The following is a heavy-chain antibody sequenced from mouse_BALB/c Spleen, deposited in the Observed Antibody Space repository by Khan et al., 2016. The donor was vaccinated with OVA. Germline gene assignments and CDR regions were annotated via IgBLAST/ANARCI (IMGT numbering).Heavy chain of an antibody. D-gene: IGHD2-4*01. CDR1: GYTFTSSW. J-gene: IGHJ3*02. V-gene: IGHV1-87*01. CDR2: IYPGDGDT. CDR3: ATVYYDNG. Sequence: QVQLQQSGAELARPGASVKLSCKASGYTFTSSWMQWVKQRPGQGLEWIGAIYPGDGDTRYTQKFKGKATLTADKSSSTAYMQLSSLASEDSAVYYCATVYYDNGWGQVTLVTVSA.